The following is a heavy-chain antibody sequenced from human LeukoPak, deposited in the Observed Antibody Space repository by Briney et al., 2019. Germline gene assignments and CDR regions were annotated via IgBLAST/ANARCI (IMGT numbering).Heavy chain of an antibody. J-gene: IGHJ5*02. CDR3: ARIVTTGLNWFDP. CDR1: GGSISSSNW. D-gene: IGHD4-11*01. V-gene: IGHV4-4*02. CDR2: IYHSGST. Sequence: SETLSLTCAVSGGSISSSNWWSWVRQPPGKGLEWIGEIYHSGSTNYNPSLKRRVTISVDKSKNQFSLKLSSVTAADTAVYYCARIVTTGLNWFDPWGQGTLVTVSS.